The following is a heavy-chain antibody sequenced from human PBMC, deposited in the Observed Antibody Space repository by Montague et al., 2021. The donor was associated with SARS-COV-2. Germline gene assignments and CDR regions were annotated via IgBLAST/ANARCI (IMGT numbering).Heavy chain of an antibody. J-gene: IGHJ3*02. D-gene: IGHD6-19*01. CDR2: NYYSGST. CDR3: ARVHFVSSGWYPDAFDI. Sequence: TLSLTCTVSGGSIDSGGYYWSWIRQHPGKGLEWIGYNYYSGSTYYNPSLESRLTISVDTSKNQFSLKLSSVTAADTAVYYCARVHFVSSGWYPDAFDIWGQGTMVTVSS. V-gene: IGHV4-31*03. CDR1: GGSIDSGGYY.